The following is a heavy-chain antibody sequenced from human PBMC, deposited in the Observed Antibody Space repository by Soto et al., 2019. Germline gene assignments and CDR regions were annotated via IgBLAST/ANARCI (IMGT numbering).Heavy chain of an antibody. Sequence: GSLRLSCAASGFTFSSYWMHWVRQAPGKGLVWVSRINSDGSSTSYADSVKGRFTISRDNAKNTLYLQMNRLKAKDTAVYYCVRGYPINRGLVGYWGQGTLVTVS. CDR2: INSDGSST. D-gene: IGHD2-15*01. J-gene: IGHJ4*02. CDR3: VRGYPINRGLVGY. V-gene: IGHV3-74*01. CDR1: GFTFSSYW.